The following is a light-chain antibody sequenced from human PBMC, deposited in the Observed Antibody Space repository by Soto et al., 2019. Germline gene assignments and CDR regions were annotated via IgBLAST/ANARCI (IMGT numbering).Light chain of an antibody. CDR3: QQYNNWPPIT. CDR2: GAS. CDR1: QSVSSD. V-gene: IGKV3-15*01. J-gene: IGKJ2*01. Sequence: EIVMTQSPATLSVSPGERATLSCRASQSVSSDLAWYQQTPGQAPRLLIYGASTRATGIPARFSGSGSGTEYTLTISNPQSQNVAVYSCQQYNNWPPITCGQGTKLVIK.